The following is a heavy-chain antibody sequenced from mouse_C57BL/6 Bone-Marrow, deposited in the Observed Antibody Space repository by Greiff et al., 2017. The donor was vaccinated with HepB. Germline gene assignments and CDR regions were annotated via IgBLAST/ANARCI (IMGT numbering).Heavy chain of an antibody. CDR2: IDPENGDT. Sequence: QVQLQQPGAELVKPGASVKLSCKASGYTFTSYWMHWVKQRPGRGLEWIGRIDPENGDTEYASKFQGKATITADTSSNTAYLQLSSLTSEDTAVYYCTVVATKGYWGQGTTLTVSS. CDR3: TVVATKGY. J-gene: IGHJ2*01. V-gene: IGHV1-62-3*01. D-gene: IGHD1-1*01. CDR1: GYTFTSYW.